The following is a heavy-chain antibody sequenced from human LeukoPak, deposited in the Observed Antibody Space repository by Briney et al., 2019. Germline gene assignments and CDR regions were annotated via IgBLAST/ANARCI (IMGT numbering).Heavy chain of an antibody. Sequence: GGSLRLSCAASGFTFSSYAMSWVRQAPGKGLDWVSTIGQSAGSTYFADSVKGRFTISRDNSKNTLYLQMTSLRAEDTAIFYCAKEAANSWSFDYWGQGTQVTVSS. V-gene: IGHV3-23*01. CDR1: GFTFSSYA. CDR2: IGQSAGST. J-gene: IGHJ4*02. CDR3: AKEAANSWSFDY. D-gene: IGHD6-13*01.